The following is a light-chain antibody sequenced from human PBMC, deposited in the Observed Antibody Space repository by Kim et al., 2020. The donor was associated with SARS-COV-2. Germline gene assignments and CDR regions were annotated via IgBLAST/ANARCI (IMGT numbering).Light chain of an antibody. CDR2: DNF. CDR1: SSNIGAGFD. V-gene: IGLV1-40*01. Sequence: QSVLTQPPSVSGAPGQRVTISCTGNSSNIGAGFDVHWYQQLPGTAPKLLIYDNFNRPSGVPDRFSGSNSGTSASVAITGLQAEDEADYYCQSYDSSLSASVFGGGTRLTVL. J-gene: IGLJ2*01. CDR3: QSYDSSLSASV.